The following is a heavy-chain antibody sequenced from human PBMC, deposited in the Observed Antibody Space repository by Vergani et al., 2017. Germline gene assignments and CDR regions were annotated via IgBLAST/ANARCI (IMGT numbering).Heavy chain of an antibody. Sequence: QVQLQQWGGGLLKPSETLSLTCVVNGGSFTSYHWTWIRQSPGEGLEWVGDIDHTGRTDYNPSLKSRLTMSVDKSRNQFSLTLNSVTATDTAIYFCARVKTETNGHLYYYYYMDVWGQGTAVTVS. CDR3: ARVKTETNGHLYYYYYMDV. CDR2: IDHTGRT. V-gene: IGHV4-34*01. CDR1: GGSFTSYH. J-gene: IGHJ6*03. D-gene: IGHD2-8*01.